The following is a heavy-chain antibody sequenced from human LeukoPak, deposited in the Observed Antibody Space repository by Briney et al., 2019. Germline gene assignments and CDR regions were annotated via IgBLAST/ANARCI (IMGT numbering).Heavy chain of an antibody. CDR2: IKEDGSQQ. CDR3: SRSLDY. CDR1: GFPFSGYW. Sequence: PGGSLRLSCAASGFPFSGYWMDWVRQAPGKGMEWVANIKEDGSQQYYADSVKGQFTISRDNAKNSLYLQMNSLRVEDTAIYYCSRSLDYLGQGALVTVSS. V-gene: IGHV3-7*01. J-gene: IGHJ4*02.